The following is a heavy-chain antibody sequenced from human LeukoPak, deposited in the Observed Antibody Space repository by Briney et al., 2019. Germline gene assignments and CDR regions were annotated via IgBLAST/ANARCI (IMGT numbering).Heavy chain of an antibody. Sequence: GESLKISCKGSGYSFTSYWIGWVRQMPGKGLEWMGIIYPGDSDTRYSPSFQGQVSISADKSISTAYLQWSSMQASDTGMYYCARTSIAARLPYNWFDPWGQGTLVTVSS. CDR2: IYPGDSDT. J-gene: IGHJ5*02. V-gene: IGHV5-51*01. CDR1: GYSFTSYW. CDR3: ARTSIAARLPYNWFDP. D-gene: IGHD6-6*01.